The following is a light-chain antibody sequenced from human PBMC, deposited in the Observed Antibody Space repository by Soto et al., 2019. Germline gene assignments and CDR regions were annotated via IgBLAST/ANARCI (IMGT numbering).Light chain of an antibody. V-gene: IGLV2-14*01. CDR1: MRDVGAYNL. J-gene: IGLJ2*01. Sequence: QSALTQPASVTGSPGQSITISCAGTMRDVGAYNLVSWYQQHPGRAPQLIIYEVRNRPSGISFRFSGSKSGNTASLTISGLQAEDEADYYCSSYTSKSSLIFGGGTKVTVL. CDR3: SSYTSKSSLI. CDR2: EVR.